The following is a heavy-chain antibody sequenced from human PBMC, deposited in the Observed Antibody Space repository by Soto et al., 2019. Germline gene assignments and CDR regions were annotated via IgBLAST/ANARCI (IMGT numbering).Heavy chain of an antibody. CDR3: ASDNWHIES. Sequence: EVRLVESGGDLVQPGGSLRLSCVASGFTFSSHSLNWVRQAPGKGLEWISYISFGGSHIFYADSVKGRFTISRDDAKNSVYLQMDSLRVEDTAMYYCASDNWHIESWGQGTQVTVSS. V-gene: IGHV3-48*01. CDR1: GFTFSSHS. CDR2: ISFGGSHI. J-gene: IGHJ4*02.